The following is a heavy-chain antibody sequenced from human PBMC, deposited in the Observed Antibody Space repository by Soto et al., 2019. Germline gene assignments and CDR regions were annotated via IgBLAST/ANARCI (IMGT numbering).Heavy chain of an antibody. CDR1: GGSIGGSGYY. J-gene: IGHJ5*01. CDR3: SRTYYNDAFDP. Sequence: VSLTLTLSGGSIGGSGYYWSWIRQHPARGVGWTGNIYNSGSTYYSPSLKSRLTKSVDTSKYPTSLKPGSVTAAAPAVDYYSRTYYNDAFDPWGQGTLVTVSS. CDR2: IYNSGST. D-gene: IGHD3-22*01. V-gene: IGHV4-31*02.